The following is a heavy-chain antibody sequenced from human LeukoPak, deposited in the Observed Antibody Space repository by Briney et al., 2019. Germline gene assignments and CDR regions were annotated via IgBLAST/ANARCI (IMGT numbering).Heavy chain of an antibody. Sequence: SETLSLTCTVSGSSISSYSWSWIRQPPGKGLEWIGYIYYSGSTNYNPSLKSRVTISVDTSKNQFSLKLSSVTAADTAVYYCARQRMHSSSWYGDYYYYYMDVWGKGTTVTVSS. CDR2: IYYSGST. D-gene: IGHD6-13*01. CDR3: ARQRMHSSSWYGDYYYYYMDV. V-gene: IGHV4-59*08. CDR1: GSSISSYS. J-gene: IGHJ6*03.